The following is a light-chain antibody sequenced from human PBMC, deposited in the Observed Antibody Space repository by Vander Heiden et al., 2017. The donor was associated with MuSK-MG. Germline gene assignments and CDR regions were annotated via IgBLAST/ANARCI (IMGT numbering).Light chain of an antibody. CDR3: QQTDNTPYT. Sequence: DIQMTQSPSSLSASVGDRVTISCRASQSISKYLNWYQQKPGKAPKLLISAASSLQSGVPSRFSGSGSGADFTLSISNLQPDDFATYYCQQTDNTPYTFGQGTKMEIK. V-gene: IGKV1-39*01. CDR1: QSISKY. CDR2: AAS. J-gene: IGKJ2*01.